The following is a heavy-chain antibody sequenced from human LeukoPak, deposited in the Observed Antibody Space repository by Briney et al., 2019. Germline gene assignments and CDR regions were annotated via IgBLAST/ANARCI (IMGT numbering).Heavy chain of an antibody. V-gene: IGHV1-2*02. CDR1: AYTFTAYY. CDR3: ARDRSTGASAGTLYWFDP. J-gene: IGHJ5*02. CDR2: INPNSGAT. Sequence: GASVKVSCKASAYTFTAYYIHWVRQAPGQGLEWMGWINPNSGATNYAQKFQGRVTMTRDTSISTAYMELSRLKSDDTAVYYCARDRSTGASAGTLYWFDPWGQGTLVTVPS. D-gene: IGHD6-13*01.